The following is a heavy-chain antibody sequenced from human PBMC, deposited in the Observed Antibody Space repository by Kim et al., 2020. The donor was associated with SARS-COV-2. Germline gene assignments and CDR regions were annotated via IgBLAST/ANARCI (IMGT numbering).Heavy chain of an antibody. V-gene: IGHV3-48*03. J-gene: IGHJ4*02. D-gene: IGHD1-1*01. CDR2: ISRSGSAI. CDR3: ARDRTAFDY. CDR1: GLTFSTTD. Sequence: LSLTCAVSGLTFSTTDMHWVRQAPGKGLEWIAYISRSGSAIVYADSVKGRFTISRDEAKNSIFLQMNSLRDEDTAVYYCARDRTAFDYWGQGTLVTVSS.